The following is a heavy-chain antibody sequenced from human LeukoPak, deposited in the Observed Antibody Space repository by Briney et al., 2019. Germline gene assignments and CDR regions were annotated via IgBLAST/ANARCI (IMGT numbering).Heavy chain of an antibody. V-gene: IGHV3-33*01. CDR3: ARDYSSWLDY. CDR2: IWYDGSNK. D-gene: IGHD2-21*01. J-gene: IGHJ4*02. Sequence: RGRSLRLSCAASGFTFSSYGMHWVRQAPGKGLEGVAVIWYDGSNKYYADSVKGRFTISRDNSKNTLYLQMNSLRAEDTAVYYCARDYSSWLDYWGQGTLVTVSS. CDR1: GFTFSSYG.